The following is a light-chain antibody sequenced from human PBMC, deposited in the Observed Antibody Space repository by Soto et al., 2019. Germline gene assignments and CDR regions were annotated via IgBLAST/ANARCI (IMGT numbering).Light chain of an antibody. V-gene: IGLV2-8*01. CDR3: ASYAGTRLFV. CDR1: SSDVGFYNF. CDR2: EVT. Sequence: QSVLTQPPSASGSPGQSLTISCTGTSSDVGFYNFVSWYQQRPGKAPKLVIYEVTKRPSGVPDRFSGSKSGSTASLTVSGLQADDEAAYYCASYAGTRLFVFGSWTTVTVL. J-gene: IGLJ1*01.